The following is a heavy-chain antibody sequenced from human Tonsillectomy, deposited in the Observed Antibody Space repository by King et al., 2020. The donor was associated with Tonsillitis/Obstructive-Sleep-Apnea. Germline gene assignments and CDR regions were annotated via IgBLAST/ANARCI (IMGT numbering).Heavy chain of an antibody. D-gene: IGHD2-2*01. Sequence: VQLVESGGGVVQPGRSLRLSCAASGFTFSSYAIHWVRQAPGKGLEWVAVISYDGSNKYYADSVKGRFTISRDNSKNTLYLQMNSLRAEDTAVYYCAKEGYCSSTSCPFDYWGQGALVTVSS. V-gene: IGHV3-30*04. CDR2: ISYDGSNK. CDR1: GFTFSSYA. CDR3: AKEGYCSSTSCPFDY. J-gene: IGHJ4*02.